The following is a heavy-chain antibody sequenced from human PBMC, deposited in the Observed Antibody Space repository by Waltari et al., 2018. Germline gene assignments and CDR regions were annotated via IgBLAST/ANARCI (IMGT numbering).Heavy chain of an antibody. V-gene: IGHV1-18*04. Sequence: QVQLVQSGAEVKKPGASLKVSCKASGYIFTNYGISWVRQAPGQGFEGLGGISGNDGPTNFAQRFQGRRTMAKDTTTNTGCMELNGLTSDGTAVYYCSKDRHQLIEESFLLALDPWGQGTLVTVSS. D-gene: IGHD2-2*01. J-gene: IGHJ5*02. CDR3: SKDRHQLIEESFLLALDP. CDR1: GYIFTNYG. CDR2: ISGNDGPT.